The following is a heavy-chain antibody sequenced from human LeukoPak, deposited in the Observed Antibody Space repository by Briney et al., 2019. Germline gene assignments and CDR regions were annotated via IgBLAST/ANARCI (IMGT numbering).Heavy chain of an antibody. CDR1: GYTFTSYY. CDR2: IYPGGDST. D-gene: IGHD3-10*01. Sequence: GASVKVSCKASGYTFTSYYIHWVRQAHGRGLEWMGMIYPGGDSTTYAQKLQGRVTMTRDTSTSTVYMDLSSLRSEDTAVYYCARSYNMHDWSDPWGQGTLFTVSS. CDR3: ARSYNMHDWSDP. V-gene: IGHV1-46*01. J-gene: IGHJ5*02.